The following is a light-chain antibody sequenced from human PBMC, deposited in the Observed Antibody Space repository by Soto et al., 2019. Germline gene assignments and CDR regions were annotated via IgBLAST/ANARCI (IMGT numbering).Light chain of an antibody. CDR2: GAS. V-gene: IGKV3-15*01. CDR1: ESVSSN. J-gene: IGKJ1*01. CDR3: QQYNNWPPWT. Sequence: EIVMPQSPATLSVSPGESASLSCRASESVSSNLAWYQQKPGQSPRLLIFGASTRATGVPARFSGNGSETEFTLTISSLVSEDSAVYYCQQYNNWPPWTFGRGTKVEIK.